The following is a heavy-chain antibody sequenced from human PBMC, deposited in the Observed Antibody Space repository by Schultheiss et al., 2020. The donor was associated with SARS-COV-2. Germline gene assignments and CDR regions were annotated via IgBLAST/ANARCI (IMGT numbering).Heavy chain of an antibody. J-gene: IGHJ3*02. CDR3: TRGYYYDSSGYYSDAFDI. Sequence: GGSLRLSCAASGFTFSGSTMHWVRQASGKGLEWVGRIRSKANSYATAYAASVKGRFTISRDDSKNTAYLQMNSLKTEDTAVYYCTRGYYYDSSGYYSDAFDIWGQGTMVTVSS. CDR2: IRSKANSYAT. CDR1: GFTFSGST. V-gene: IGHV3-73*01. D-gene: IGHD3-22*01.